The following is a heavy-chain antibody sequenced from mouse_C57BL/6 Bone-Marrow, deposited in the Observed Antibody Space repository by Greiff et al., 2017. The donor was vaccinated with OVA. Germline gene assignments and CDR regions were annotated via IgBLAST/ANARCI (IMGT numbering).Heavy chain of an antibody. CDR2: ISSGGDYI. CDR3: TTYYYGSSYGAY. CDR1: GFTFSSYA. D-gene: IGHD1-1*01. J-gene: IGHJ3*01. V-gene: IGHV5-9-1*02. Sequence: EVKLVESGEGLVKPGGSLKLSCAASGFTFSSYAMSWVRQTPEKRLEWVAYISSGGDYIYYADTAKGRFTISRDNARNTLYLQMSSLKSEDTAMYYCTTYYYGSSYGAYWGQGTLVTVSA.